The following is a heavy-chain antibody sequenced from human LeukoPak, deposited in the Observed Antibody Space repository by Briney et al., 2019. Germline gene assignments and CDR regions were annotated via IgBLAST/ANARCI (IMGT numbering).Heavy chain of an antibody. D-gene: IGHD3-22*01. CDR2: IIGSGGST. CDR1: GFTFSSYA. V-gene: IGHV3-23*01. CDR3: AKFPITMIVVVREAYFQH. J-gene: IGHJ1*01. Sequence: PGGSLRLSCAASGFTFSSYAMSWVRQAPGKGLEWVSAIIGSGGSTYYADSVKGRFTISRDNSKNTLNLQMNSLRAEDTAVYYCAKFPITMIVVVREAYFQHWGQGTLVTVSS.